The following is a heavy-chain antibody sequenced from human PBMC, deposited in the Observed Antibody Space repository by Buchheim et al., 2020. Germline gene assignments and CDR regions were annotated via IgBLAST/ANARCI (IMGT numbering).Heavy chain of an antibody. CDR1: GFTFSSYE. Sequence: EVQLVESGGGLVQPGGSLRLSCAASGFTFSSYEMNWVRQAPGKGLEWVSYISSSGSTLYYADSVKGRFTISRENAKNSLSLQMNSLRAEDTAVYYCARDAGFGELYYYYYMDVWGKGTT. J-gene: IGHJ6*03. CDR2: ISSSGSTL. CDR3: ARDAGFGELYYYYYMDV. V-gene: IGHV3-48*03. D-gene: IGHD3-10*01.